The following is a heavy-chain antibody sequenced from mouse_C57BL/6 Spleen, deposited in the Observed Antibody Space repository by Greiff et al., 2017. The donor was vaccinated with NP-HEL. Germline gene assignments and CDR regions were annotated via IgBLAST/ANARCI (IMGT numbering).Heavy chain of an antibody. J-gene: IGHJ1*03. Sequence: VKLMESGPELVKPGASVKISCKASGYAFSSSWMNWVKQRPGKGLEWIGRIYPGDGDTNYNGKFKGKATLTADKSSSTAYMQLSSLTSEDSAVYICARNWAYWYFDVWGTGTTVTVSS. V-gene: IGHV1-82*01. CDR1: GYAFSSSW. CDR3: ARNWAYWYFDV. CDR2: IYPGDGDT. D-gene: IGHD4-1*01.